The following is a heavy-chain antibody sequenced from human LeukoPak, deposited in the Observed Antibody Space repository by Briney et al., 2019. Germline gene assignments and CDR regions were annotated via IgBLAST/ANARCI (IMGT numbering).Heavy chain of an antibody. J-gene: IGHJ6*02. CDR2: MNPNSGNT. D-gene: IGHD3-10*01. CDR1: GYTFTSYD. CDR3: ASTQRVRGDTARDYYYYGMDV. V-gene: IGHV1-8*01. Sequence: ASVKVSCKASGYTFTSYDINWVRQATGQGLEWMGWMNPNSGNTGYAQKFQGRVTMTRNTSISTAYMELSSLRSEDTAVYYCASTQRVRGDTARDYYYYGMDVWGQGTTVTVSS.